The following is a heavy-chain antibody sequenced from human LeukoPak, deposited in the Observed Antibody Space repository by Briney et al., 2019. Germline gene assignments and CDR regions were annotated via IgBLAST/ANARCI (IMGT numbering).Heavy chain of an antibody. CDR3: ARGRSAAAGAPFDY. CDR1: GFTFSSYW. D-gene: IGHD6-13*01. Sequence: PGGSLRLSCAASGFTFSSYWMHWVRQAPGKGLEWVSSISSSSSYIYYADSVKGRFTISRDNAKNSLYLQMNSLRAEDTAVYYCARGRSAAAGAPFDYWGQGTLVTVSS. J-gene: IGHJ4*02. CDR2: ISSSSSYI. V-gene: IGHV3-21*01.